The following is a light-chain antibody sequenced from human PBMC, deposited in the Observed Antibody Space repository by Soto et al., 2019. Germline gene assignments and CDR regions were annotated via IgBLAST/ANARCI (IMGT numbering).Light chain of an antibody. CDR2: DVS. CDR1: SSDVGGYNY. Sequence: QSALTQPASVSGSPGQSITISCTGTSSDVGGYNYVSWYQQHPGKAPKFMIYDVSNRPSGVSNRFSGSKSGNTASLTISGLQADDEADYYCSSYTSSNTLVFGTGTK. V-gene: IGLV2-14*01. CDR3: SSYTSSNTLV. J-gene: IGLJ1*01.